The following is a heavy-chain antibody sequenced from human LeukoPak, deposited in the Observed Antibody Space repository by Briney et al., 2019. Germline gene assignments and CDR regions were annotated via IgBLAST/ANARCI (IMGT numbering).Heavy chain of an antibody. CDR1: GYTFTGYY. CDR2: INTNTGNP. V-gene: IGHV7-4-1*02. D-gene: IGHD3-9*01. Sequence: ASVKVSCKASGYTFTGYYMHWVRQAPGQGLEWMGWINTNTGNPTYAQGFTGRLVFSLDTSVSTAYLQISSLKAEDTAVYYCARAGNPYYDILTGPLPDYWGQGTLVTVSS. J-gene: IGHJ4*02. CDR3: ARAGNPYYDILTGPLPDY.